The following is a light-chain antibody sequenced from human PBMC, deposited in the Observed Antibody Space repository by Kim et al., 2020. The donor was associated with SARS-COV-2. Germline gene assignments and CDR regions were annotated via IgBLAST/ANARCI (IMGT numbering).Light chain of an antibody. CDR2: WAS. CDR3: QQHYSTLWT. J-gene: IGKJ1*01. V-gene: IGKV4-1*01. CDR1: QSLLYTSNTKAY. Sequence: TRSPASMTGSWAERATIICKSSQSLLYTSNTKAYLAWYQQKPGQPPKLLIYWASTRASGVSDRFSGSGSGTDFTLTISSLQAEDVATYYCQQHYSTLWTFGQGTKVDIK.